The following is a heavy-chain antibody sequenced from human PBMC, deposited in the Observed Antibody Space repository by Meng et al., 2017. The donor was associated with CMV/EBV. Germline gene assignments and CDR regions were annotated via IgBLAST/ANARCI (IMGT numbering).Heavy chain of an antibody. J-gene: IGHJ4*02. V-gene: IGHV3-30-3*01. CDR3: ARDQGY. Sequence: GGSLRLSCAASGFTFSSYAMHWVRQAPGKGLEWVAVISYDGSNKYYADSVKGRFTISRDNSKSTLYLQMNSLRAEDTAVYYCARDQGYWGQGTLVTVSS. CDR2: ISYDGSNK. CDR1: GFTFSSYA.